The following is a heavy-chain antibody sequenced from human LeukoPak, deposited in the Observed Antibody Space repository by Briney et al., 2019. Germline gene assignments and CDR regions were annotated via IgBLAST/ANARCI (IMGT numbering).Heavy chain of an antibody. V-gene: IGHV4-34*01. Sequence: SETLSLTCAVYGGSFSGYYWSWIRQPPGKGLEWIGEINPSGSTNYNPSLKSRVSISVDSSKNQFSLKVSSVTAADTAVYYCARGSDTAAGLYWGQGTLVTVSS. CDR2: INPSGST. CDR3: ARGSDTAAGLY. J-gene: IGHJ4*02. CDR1: GGSFSGYY. D-gene: IGHD6-13*01.